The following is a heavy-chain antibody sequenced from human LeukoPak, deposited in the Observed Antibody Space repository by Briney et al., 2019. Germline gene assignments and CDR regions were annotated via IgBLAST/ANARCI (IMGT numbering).Heavy chain of an antibody. CDR3: ARGSSGWYGLYYFDY. D-gene: IGHD6-19*01. V-gene: IGHV3-21*01. Sequence: GGSLRLSCAASGFTFSSYSMNWVRQAPGEGLEWVSSISSSSSYIYYADSVKGRFTISRDNAKNSLYLQMNSLRAEDTAVYYCARGSSGWYGLYYFDYWGQGILVTVSS. J-gene: IGHJ4*02. CDR1: GFTFSSYS. CDR2: ISSSSSYI.